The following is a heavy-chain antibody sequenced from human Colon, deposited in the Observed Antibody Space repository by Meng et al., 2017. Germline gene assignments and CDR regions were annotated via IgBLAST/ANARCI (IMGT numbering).Heavy chain of an antibody. J-gene: IGHJ6*02. CDR2: INHSGST. V-gene: IGHV4-34*01. D-gene: IGHD3-3*02. CDR3: ARLSGSLLDYDSMDV. Sequence: SETLSLTCAVYGGSFSSYYWSWIRQPPGKGLEWIGEINHSGSTNYNPSLKSRVTISVDTSKNHYSLKLSSVTAADTAVYYCARLSGSLLDYDSMDVWGQGTTVTVSS. CDR1: GGSFSSYY.